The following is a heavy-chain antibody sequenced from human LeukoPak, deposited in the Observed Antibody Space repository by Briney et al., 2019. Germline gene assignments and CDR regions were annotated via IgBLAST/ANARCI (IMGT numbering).Heavy chain of an antibody. CDR2: INHSGST. V-gene: IGHV4-34*01. CDR1: RGSFSGYY. Sequence: SETLSLTCAVYRGSFSGYYWSWIRQPPGKGLEWIGEINHSGSTNYNPSLKSRVTISVDTSKNQFSLKLSSVTAADTAVYYCARVGYSYGLLQWGQGTLVTVSS. D-gene: IGHD5-18*01. CDR3: ARVGYSYGLLQ. J-gene: IGHJ4*02.